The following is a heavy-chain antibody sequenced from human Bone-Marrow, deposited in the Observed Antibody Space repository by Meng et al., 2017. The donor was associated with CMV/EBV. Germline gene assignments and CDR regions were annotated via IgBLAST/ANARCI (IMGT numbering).Heavy chain of an antibody. CDR2: INSDGSST. D-gene: IGHD1-26*01. Sequence: GESLKISCAASGFTFSSYWMHWVRQAPGKGLVWVSRINSDGSSTSYADSVKGRFTISRDNAKNTLYLQMNSLRAEDTALYYCARSRGGGPDYNNNNCMDIWGQGTTVTVSS. J-gene: IGHJ6*02. V-gene: IGHV3-74*01. CDR3: ARSRGGGPDYNNNNCMDI. CDR1: GFTFSSYW.